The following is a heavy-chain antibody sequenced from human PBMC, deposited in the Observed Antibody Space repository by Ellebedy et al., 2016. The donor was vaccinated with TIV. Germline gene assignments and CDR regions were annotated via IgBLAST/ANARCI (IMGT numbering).Heavy chain of an antibody. J-gene: IGHJ6*02. CDR3: ARDREHGMDV. CDR2: IGIGGDT. V-gene: IGHV3-13*01. Sequence: GESLKISXAASGFSFSDYDMHWVRQLSGKGLEWVSAIGIGGDTHYAGAVKGRFTISRENDKNSLYLEMKSLRAGDTAVYYCARDREHGMDVWGRGTTVIVSS. D-gene: IGHD1-26*01. CDR1: GFSFSDYD.